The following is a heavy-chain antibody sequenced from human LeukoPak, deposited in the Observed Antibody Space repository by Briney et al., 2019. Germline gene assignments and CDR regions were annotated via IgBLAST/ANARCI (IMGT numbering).Heavy chain of an antibody. J-gene: IGHJ4*02. CDR1: GFTFSSYA. V-gene: IGHV3-30-3*01. CDR3: ARVRGGYYFDY. D-gene: IGHD3-10*01. CDR2: ISYDGSNK. Sequence: GGSLRLSCAASGFTFSSYAMHWVRQAPGKGLEWVAVISYDGSNKYYADSVKGRFTISRDNSKNTLYLQMNSLGDEDTAVYYCARVRGGYYFDYWGQGTLVTVSS.